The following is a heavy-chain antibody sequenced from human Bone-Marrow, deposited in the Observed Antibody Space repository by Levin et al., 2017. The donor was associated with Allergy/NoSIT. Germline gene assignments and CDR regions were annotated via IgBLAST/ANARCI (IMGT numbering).Heavy chain of an antibody. CDR3: ARDQGFLEWFIQN. CDR1: GFTFRWDA. V-gene: IGHV3-30*01. CDR2: ISSDGINK. Sequence: GGSLRLSCAASGFTFRWDAMHWVRQAPGKGLEWVAVISSDGINKYYGDSVRGRFIISRDNSMNTVSLQMNSLRAEDTALYYCARDQGFLEWFIQNWGQGTLVTVSS. J-gene: IGHJ4*02. D-gene: IGHD3-3*01.